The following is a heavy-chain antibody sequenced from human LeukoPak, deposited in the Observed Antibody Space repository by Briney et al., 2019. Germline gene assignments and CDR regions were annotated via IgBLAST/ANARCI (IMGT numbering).Heavy chain of an antibody. Sequence: GASVTDSRLGSLYIYTGYYMQGVGPALAQGREWMGWINPNSGATDFARKFQGRVTLTRDTSLSTAYMELSRLTSDDTAVYYCARDSVERRPGFDIWGPGTMVTVSS. D-gene: IGHD1-1*01. V-gene: IGHV1-2*02. CDR3: ARDSVERRPGFDI. J-gene: IGHJ3*02. CDR1: LYIYTGYY. CDR2: INPNSGAT.